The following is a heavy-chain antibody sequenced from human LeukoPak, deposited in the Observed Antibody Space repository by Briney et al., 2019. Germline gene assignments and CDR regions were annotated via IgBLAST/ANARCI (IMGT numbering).Heavy chain of an antibody. V-gene: IGHV3-11*01. CDR1: GFIFSDYY. J-gene: IGHJ4*02. Sequence: PGGSLRLSCASSGFIFSDYYMSWTRQVPGKGLEWIAYISARGDVIYSVDSVKGRFTISRDNAKSLLYLQMNSLRGDDTAVYFCAAEVSPKVFDFRGQGTLVTVSS. CDR2: ISARGDVI. CDR3: AAEVSPKVFDF.